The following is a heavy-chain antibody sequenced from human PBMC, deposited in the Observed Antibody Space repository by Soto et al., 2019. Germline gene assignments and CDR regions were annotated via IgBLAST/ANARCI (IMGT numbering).Heavy chain of an antibody. J-gene: IGHJ6*02. CDR2: INPGGST. Sequence: SSETLSLTCGVFGGPFNCFYWSWIRQPPGKGLEWIGEINPGGSTHYNPSLRSRLTLSADTSRNQFSLRLSSVTAADTAVYYCTRLXWLQPPTRPDHYYYGMDVWGPGTTVTVS. V-gene: IGHV4-34*01. CDR1: GGPFNCFY. D-gene: IGHD2-21*01. CDR3: TRLXWLQPPTRPDHYYYGMDV.